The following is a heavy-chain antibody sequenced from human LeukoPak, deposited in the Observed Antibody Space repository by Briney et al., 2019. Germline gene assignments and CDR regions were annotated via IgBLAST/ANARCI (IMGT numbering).Heavy chain of an antibody. J-gene: IGHJ4*02. CDR2: IDTSSAYI. Sequence: PGGSLRLSCAASGFTFSSYSMNWVRQAPGKGLEWVSSIDTSSAYIYYADSVKGRFTISRDNAKNSLYLQMNSLRAEDTAVYYCARKMTSVTTFDYWGQGTLVTVSS. V-gene: IGHV3-21*01. CDR3: ARKMTSVTTFDY. D-gene: IGHD4-17*01. CDR1: GFTFSSYS.